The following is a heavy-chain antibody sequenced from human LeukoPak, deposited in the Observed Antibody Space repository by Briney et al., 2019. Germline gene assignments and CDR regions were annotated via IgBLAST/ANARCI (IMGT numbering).Heavy chain of an antibody. J-gene: IGHJ5*02. D-gene: IGHD3-10*01. V-gene: IGHV3-23*01. CDR2: ISGSGGST. CDR3: XXXXXXXEVRGVIRSQAHNWFDP. Sequence: GGSLRLSCAASGFTFSSYGMSWVRQAPGKGLEWVSAISGSGGSTYYADSVKGRFTISRDNSKNTLYLQMNSLRAEDTAVYYCXXXXXXXEVRGVIRSQAHNWFDPWGQGTLVTVSS. CDR1: GFTFSSYG.